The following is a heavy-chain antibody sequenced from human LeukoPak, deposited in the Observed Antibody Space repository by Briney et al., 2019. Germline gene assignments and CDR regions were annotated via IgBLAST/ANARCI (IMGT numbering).Heavy chain of an antibody. D-gene: IGHD3-10*01. V-gene: IGHV1-24*01. J-gene: IGHJ4*02. Sequence: ASVKVSCKVSGYTLTELSMHWVRQAPGKGLEWMGGFDPEDGETIYAQKFQGRVTMTEDTSTDTAYMELSSLRAEDTAVYYCARAGQEWFGELGFDQWGQGTLVIVSS. CDR1: GYTLTELS. CDR2: FDPEDGET. CDR3: ARAGQEWFGELGFDQ.